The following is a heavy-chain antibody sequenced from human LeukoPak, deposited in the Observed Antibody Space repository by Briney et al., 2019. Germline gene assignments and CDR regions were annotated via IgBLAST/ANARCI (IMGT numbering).Heavy chain of an antibody. CDR3: VRYYHSSGFSHWFDH. Sequence: SETLSLTCSVSGASVSSDDYYWGWLRQPPGQGLEWLAYISYSGSTYYNPSLKSRITISIDMSKNQFSLKLSSVTAADTAVYYCVRYYHSSGFSHWFDHWGQGTLVTVSS. V-gene: IGHV4-30-4*01. D-gene: IGHD3-22*01. CDR1: GASVSSDDYY. CDR2: ISYSGST. J-gene: IGHJ5*02.